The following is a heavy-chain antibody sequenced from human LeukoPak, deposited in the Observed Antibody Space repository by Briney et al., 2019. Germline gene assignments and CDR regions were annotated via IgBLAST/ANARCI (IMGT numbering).Heavy chain of an antibody. CDR3: ARDREQWLVRRFDY. CDR2: ISSSSSYI. CDR1: GFTFSTYS. D-gene: IGHD6-19*01. Sequence: KPGGSLRLSCAASGFTFSTYSMNWVRQAPGKGLEWVSSISSSSSYIYYADSVKGRFTISRDNAKNSLYLQMNSLRAEDTAVYYCARDREQWLVRRFDYWGQGTLVTVSS. J-gene: IGHJ4*02. V-gene: IGHV3-21*01.